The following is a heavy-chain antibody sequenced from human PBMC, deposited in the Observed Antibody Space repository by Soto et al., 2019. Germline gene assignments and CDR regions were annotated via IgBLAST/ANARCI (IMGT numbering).Heavy chain of an antibody. V-gene: IGHV4-31*03. CDR1: GGSISSGGYY. D-gene: IGHD2-15*01. J-gene: IGHJ6*02. CDR2: IYYSGST. Sequence: TSETLSLTCTVSGGSISSGGYYWSWIRQHPGKGLEWIGYIYYSGSTNYNPSLKSRVTISVDTSKNQFSLKPSSVTAADTAVYYCARAAPRYCSGGSCPLYYGMDVWGQGTTVTVSS. CDR3: ARAAPRYCSGGSCPLYYGMDV.